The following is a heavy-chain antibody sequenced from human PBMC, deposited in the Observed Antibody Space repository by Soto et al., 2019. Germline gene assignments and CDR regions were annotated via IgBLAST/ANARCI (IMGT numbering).Heavy chain of an antibody. CDR1: GYSFTRYN. V-gene: IGHV1-46*01. D-gene: IGHD2-15*01. Sequence: GASVRCCGESSGYSFTRYNVQWVRQAPGQGLEWMAIINPSGGTTYYVQKFEGRVTLTTDTSTSTVYMELSSLRSDDTAVYYCARVRGGGSEYFFDYWGHGTLVTASS. CDR3: ARVRGGGSEYFFDY. CDR2: INPSGGTT. J-gene: IGHJ4*01.